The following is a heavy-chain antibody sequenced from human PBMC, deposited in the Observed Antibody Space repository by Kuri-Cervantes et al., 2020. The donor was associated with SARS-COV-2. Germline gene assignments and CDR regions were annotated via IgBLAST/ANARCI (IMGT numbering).Heavy chain of an antibody. CDR1: GFTVSSNY. Sequence: GESLKISCAASGFTVSSNYMSWVRQAPGKGLEWVSVIYSGGSTYYADSVKGRFTISRDNSKNTLYLQMNSLRAEDTAVYYCARGEIASTVLGYCSSTSCRYYGMDVWGQGTTVTVSS. J-gene: IGHJ6*02. D-gene: IGHD2-2*01. CDR2: IYSGGST. V-gene: IGHV3-53*01. CDR3: ARGEIASTVLGYCSSTSCRYYGMDV.